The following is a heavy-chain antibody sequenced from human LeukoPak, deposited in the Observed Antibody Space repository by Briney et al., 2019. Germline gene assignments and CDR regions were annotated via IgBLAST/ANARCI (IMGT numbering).Heavy chain of an antibody. V-gene: IGHV3-30*18. CDR1: GFTFSTYW. J-gene: IGHJ4*02. Sequence: GGSLRLSCAASGFTFSTYWMSWVRQAPGKGLEWVAVISYDGSNKYYADSVKGRFTISRDNSKNTVYLQMNSLRAEDTAVYYCAKDREGTTFDNWGQGTLVTVSS. CDR3: AKDREGTTFDN. CDR2: ISYDGSNK. D-gene: IGHD1-7*01.